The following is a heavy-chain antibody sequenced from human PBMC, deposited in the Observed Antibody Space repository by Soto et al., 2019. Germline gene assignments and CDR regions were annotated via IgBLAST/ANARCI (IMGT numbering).Heavy chain of an antibody. D-gene: IGHD4-17*01. V-gene: IGHV1-69*13. CDR1: VGTFSSYA. CDR3: AREAGRTTESRSLNWFDP. CDR2: IIPIFGTA. Sequence: VYVSSKSSVGTFSSYAISWVRQAPGQGLEWMGGIIPIFGTANYAQKFQGRVTITADKSTSTAYMELSSLRSEDTAVYYCAREAGRTTESRSLNWFDPWGQGTLVTV. J-gene: IGHJ5*02.